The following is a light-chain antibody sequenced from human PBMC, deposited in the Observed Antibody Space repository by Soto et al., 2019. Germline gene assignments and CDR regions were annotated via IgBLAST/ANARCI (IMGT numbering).Light chain of an antibody. J-gene: IGLJ2*01. Sequence: QPVLTQSPSASASLGASVKLTCTLSRGHSTYAIAWHQQQPEKGPRYLMKLNSDGSLTKGDGIPDRFSGSSSGAERHLTHSSRQAEDEADYYCQTWGTAIHDVVFGGGTKLTVL. V-gene: IGLV4-69*01. CDR3: QTWGTAIHDVV. CDR1: RGHSTYA. CDR2: LNSDGSL.